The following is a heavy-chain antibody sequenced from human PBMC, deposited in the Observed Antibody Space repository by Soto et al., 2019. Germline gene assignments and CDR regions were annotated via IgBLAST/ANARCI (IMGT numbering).Heavy chain of an antibody. V-gene: IGHV4-59*10. CDR2: VYARGAT. CDR1: GASITSYY. D-gene: IGHD4-17*01. Sequence: SETLSLTCSVSGASITSYYWSWIRQSAGEGLQWIGRVYARGATNYNPSLKSRVSIPGDTSKNQISLKLTSVTAADTAVYYCARSSGDDFFYYGMDVWGHGTTVTVSS. J-gene: IGHJ6*02. CDR3: ARSSGDDFFYYGMDV.